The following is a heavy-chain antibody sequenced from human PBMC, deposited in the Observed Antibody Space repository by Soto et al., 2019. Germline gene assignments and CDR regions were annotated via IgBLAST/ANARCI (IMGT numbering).Heavy chain of an antibody. Sequence: QVQLQESGPGLVKPSGTLSLTCGVSGGSISSTYWWTWVRQPPGKGLGFIGEIYHSGSTKYNPSLESRVTISVDKSKNQFSLKLTSVTAADTAVYYCARGGTTWIDPWGQGTLVTVSS. CDR2: IYHSGST. CDR3: ARGGTTWIDP. J-gene: IGHJ5*02. CDR1: GGSISSTYW. D-gene: IGHD1-26*01. V-gene: IGHV4-4*02.